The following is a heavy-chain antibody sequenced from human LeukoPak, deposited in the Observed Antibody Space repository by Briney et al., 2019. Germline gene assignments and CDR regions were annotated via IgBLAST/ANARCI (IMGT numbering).Heavy chain of an antibody. J-gene: IGHJ3*02. CDR1: GCTFTSSA. D-gene: IGHD3-10*01. Sequence: GTSVKVSCKASGCTFTSSAMQWVRQARGQRLEWIGWIVVGSGNTNYAQKFQERVTITRDMSTSTAYMELSSLRSEDTAVYYCAADGRGRASGSYYINDAFDIWGQGTMVTVSS. CDR3: AADGRGRASGSYYINDAFDI. V-gene: IGHV1-58*02. CDR2: IVVGSGNT.